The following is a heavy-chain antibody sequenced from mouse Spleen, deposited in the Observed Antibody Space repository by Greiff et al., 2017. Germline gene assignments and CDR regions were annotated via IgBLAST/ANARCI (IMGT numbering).Heavy chain of an antibody. CDR1: GYTFTDYY. V-gene: IGHV1-76*01. CDR2: IYPGSGNT. J-gene: IGHJ2*01. CDR3: ARGLYGNHFDY. Sequence: QVQLQQSGAELVRPGASVKLSCKASGYTFTDYYINWVKQRPGQGLEWIARIYPGSGNTYYNEKFKGKATLTAEKSSSTAYMQLSSLTSEDSAVYFCARGLYGNHFDYWGQGTTLTVSS. D-gene: IGHD2-10*02.